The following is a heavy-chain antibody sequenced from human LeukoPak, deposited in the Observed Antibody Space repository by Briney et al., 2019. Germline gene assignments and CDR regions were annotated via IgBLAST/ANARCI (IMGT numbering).Heavy chain of an antibody. J-gene: IGHJ1*01. D-gene: IGHD2-8*01. CDR3: ARVVLLGAEYFQH. Sequence: ASVKVSCKASGYTFTSYGIGWVRQAPGQGLEWMGWISAYNGNTNYAQKLQGRVTMTRNTSISTAYMELSSLRSEDTAVYYCARVVLLGAEYFQHWGQGTLVTVSS. V-gene: IGHV1-18*01. CDR1: GYTFTSYG. CDR2: ISAYNGNT.